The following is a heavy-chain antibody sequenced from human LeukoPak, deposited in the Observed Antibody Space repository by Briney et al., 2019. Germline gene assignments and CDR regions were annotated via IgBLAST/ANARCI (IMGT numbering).Heavy chain of an antibody. CDR2: IYYSGST. V-gene: IGHV4-59*01. CDR3: AGGWQVVVPFDY. Sequence: ASETLSLTCTVSGGSISSYYWSWIRQPPGKGLEWIGYIYYSGSTNYNPSLKSRVTISVDTSKNQFSLKLSSVTAADTAVYYCAGGWQVVVPFDYWGPGTLVNVS. CDR1: GGSISSYY. D-gene: IGHD2-15*01. J-gene: IGHJ4*02.